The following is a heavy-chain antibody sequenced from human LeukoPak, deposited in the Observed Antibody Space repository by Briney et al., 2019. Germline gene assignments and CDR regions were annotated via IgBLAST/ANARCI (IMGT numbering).Heavy chain of an antibody. D-gene: IGHD3-22*01. Sequence: PSETLSLTCTVSGGSISTYYWNWIRQPPGKGLEWIGYVYYSGTTNFNPSLKSRVTISVDTSKNQFSLKLSSVTAADTAVYYCARFYYDTSGHGAFDIWGQGTMVTVSS. CDR3: ARFYYDTSGHGAFDI. CDR1: GGSISTYY. V-gene: IGHV4-59*01. CDR2: VYYSGTT. J-gene: IGHJ3*02.